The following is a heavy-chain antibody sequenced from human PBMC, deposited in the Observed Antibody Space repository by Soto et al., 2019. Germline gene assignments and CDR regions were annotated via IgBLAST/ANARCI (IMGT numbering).Heavy chain of an antibody. CDR3: ARAGYFYDSSGYYFDAFDI. V-gene: IGHV4-30-4*01. D-gene: IGHD3-22*01. CDR1: GASISSVDYY. J-gene: IGHJ3*02. Sequence: QVQLQESGPGLVKPSQTLSLTCSVSGASISSVDYYWTWIRQPPGKGLEWIGCIYHSETTYYNPSLKSRVTISVDTSKNQLSLSLNSVTAADTAVYYCARAGYFYDSSGYYFDAFDIWGQGTMVTVSS. CDR2: IYHSETT.